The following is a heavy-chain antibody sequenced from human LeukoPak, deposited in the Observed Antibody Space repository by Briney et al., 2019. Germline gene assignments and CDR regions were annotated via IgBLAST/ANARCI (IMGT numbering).Heavy chain of an antibody. V-gene: IGHV4-59*01. D-gene: IGHD2-15*01. CDR2: IYYSGST. Sequence: SETLSLTCTVSGGSISSYYWSWIRQPPGKGLEWIGYIYYSGSTNYNPSLKSRVTISVDTSKNQFSLKLSSVTAADTAVYYCARSVEGYCSGGSCYSYYYFMDVWGKGTTVTVSS. J-gene: IGHJ6*03. CDR3: ARSVEGYCSGGSCYSYYYFMDV. CDR1: GGSISSYY.